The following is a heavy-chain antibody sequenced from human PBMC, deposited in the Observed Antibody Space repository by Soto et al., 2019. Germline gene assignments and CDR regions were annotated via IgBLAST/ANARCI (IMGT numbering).Heavy chain of an antibody. J-gene: IGHJ4*02. Sequence: SSETLSLTCTVSSGSLSNYYWGWIRQPAGKGLEWIGRIFPTGNTDYNPSLRSRVTMSVDTSKNQFSLKLNSVTAADTAVYYCARGSLGPDYWGPGTLVTVSS. D-gene: IGHD1-26*01. CDR1: SGSLSNYY. CDR3: ARGSLGPDY. CDR2: IFPTGNT. V-gene: IGHV4-4*07.